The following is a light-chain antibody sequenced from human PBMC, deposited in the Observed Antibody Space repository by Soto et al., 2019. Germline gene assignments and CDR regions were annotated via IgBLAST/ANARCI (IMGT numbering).Light chain of an antibody. J-gene: IGKJ2*03. CDR1: QSINSA. CDR2: RAS. V-gene: IGKV1-39*01. CDR3: QQSHITQYS. Sequence: IQMTQSPSSLSASVGDRVTITCRASQSINSALHWYQHRPGEAPNLLISRASSLQSGVPSRFSGSGFGTDFTLTISSLQREDFATYDCQQSHITQYSFGQGTTVEIK.